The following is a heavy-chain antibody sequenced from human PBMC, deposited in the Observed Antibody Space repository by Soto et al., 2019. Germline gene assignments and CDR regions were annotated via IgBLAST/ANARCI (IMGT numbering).Heavy chain of an antibody. D-gene: IGHD6-13*01. Sequence: QVQLVQSGAEVKKPGSSVKVSCKASGGTFSSYAISWVRQAPGQGLERMGGIIPIFGTANYAQKFQGRVTITADESTSTAYMELSSLRSEDTAVYYCAREEDPRIAARNYYYYGMDVWGQGTTVTVSS. CDR3: AREEDPRIAARNYYYYGMDV. CDR2: IIPIFGTA. V-gene: IGHV1-69*01. CDR1: GGTFSSYA. J-gene: IGHJ6*02.